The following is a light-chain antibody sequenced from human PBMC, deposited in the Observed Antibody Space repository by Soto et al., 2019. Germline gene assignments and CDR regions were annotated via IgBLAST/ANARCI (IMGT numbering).Light chain of an antibody. Sequence: EIVLTQSPGTLSLSQWERATLSCRANQTITSRYLVWYQQRPGQAPRLLNYGASSRAPVVPDRFSGSWSGTYFTLIVSSLEPEDFSVYCCQQYGSSPWTFGQGTKVDI. CDR1: QTITSRY. J-gene: IGKJ1*01. V-gene: IGKV3-20*01. CDR3: QQYGSSPWT. CDR2: GAS.